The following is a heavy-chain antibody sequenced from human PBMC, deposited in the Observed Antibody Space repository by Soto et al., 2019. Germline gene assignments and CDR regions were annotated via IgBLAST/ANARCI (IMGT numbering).Heavy chain of an antibody. CDR2: ISYDGSNK. D-gene: IGHD2-8*01. CDR1: GFTFSSYG. CDR3: ARDLNPRQEMLYALLGY. V-gene: IGHV3-30*03. J-gene: IGHJ4*02. Sequence: PGGSLRLSCAAPGFTFSSYGMHWVRQAPGKGLEWVAVISYDGSNKYYADSVKGRFTISRDNSKNTLYLQMNSLRAEDTAVYYCARDLNPRQEMLYALLGYWGQGTLVTVSS.